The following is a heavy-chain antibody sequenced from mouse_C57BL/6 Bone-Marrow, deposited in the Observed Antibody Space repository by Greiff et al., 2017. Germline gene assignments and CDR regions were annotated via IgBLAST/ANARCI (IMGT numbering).Heavy chain of an antibody. V-gene: IGHV1-4*01. CDR2: INPSSGYT. J-gene: IGHJ4*01. Sequence: VKLMESGAELARPGASVKMSCKASGYTFTSYTMHWVKQRPGQGLEWIGYINPSSGYTKYNQKLKDKATLTADKSSSTAYMQLSSLTSEDSAVYYCARRRKLGRGYAMDYWGQGTSVTVSS. CDR3: ARRRKLGRGYAMDY. CDR1: GYTFTSYT. D-gene: IGHD4-1*01.